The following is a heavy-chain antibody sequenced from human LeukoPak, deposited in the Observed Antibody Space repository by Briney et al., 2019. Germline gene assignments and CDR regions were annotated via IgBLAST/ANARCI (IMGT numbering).Heavy chain of an antibody. CDR3: ARGEAPDY. CDR2: IKQDGSEK. CDR1: GLTFSSYY. J-gene: IGHJ4*02. Sequence: GGSLRLSCAASGLTFSSYYMSWVRQAPGKGLEWVANIKQDGSEKHYVHSVKGRFTISRDNAKNSLYLQMNSLRAEDTAVYYCARGEAPDYWGQGTLVTVSS. V-gene: IGHV3-7*01.